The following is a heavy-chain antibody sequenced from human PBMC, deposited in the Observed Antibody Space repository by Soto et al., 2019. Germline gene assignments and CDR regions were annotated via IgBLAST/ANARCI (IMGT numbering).Heavy chain of an antibody. D-gene: IGHD5-12*01. CDR2: IYSGGST. V-gene: IGHV3-66*01. J-gene: IGHJ4*02. CDR3: AREVEMATIDY. Sequence: EVQLVESGGGLVQPGGSLRLSCAASGFTVSSNYMSWVRQAPGKGLEWVSVIYSGGSTYYADSVKGRFTISRDNSKNTPYLQMNSLRAEDTAVYYCAREVEMATIDYWGQGTLVTVSS. CDR1: GFTVSSNY.